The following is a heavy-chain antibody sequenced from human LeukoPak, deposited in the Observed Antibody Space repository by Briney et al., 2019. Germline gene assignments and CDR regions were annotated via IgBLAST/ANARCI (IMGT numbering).Heavy chain of an antibody. J-gene: IGHJ4*02. Sequence: ERSLRLSCAASGFTFSNAWMSWVRQAPGKGLEWVGRIKSKTDGGTTDYAAPVKGRFTISRDDSKNTLYLQMNSLKTEDTAVYYCTTARIQLWLVYWGQGTLVTVSS. CDR3: TTARIQLWLVY. V-gene: IGHV3-15*01. CDR1: GFTFSNAW. D-gene: IGHD5-18*01. CDR2: IKSKTDGGTT.